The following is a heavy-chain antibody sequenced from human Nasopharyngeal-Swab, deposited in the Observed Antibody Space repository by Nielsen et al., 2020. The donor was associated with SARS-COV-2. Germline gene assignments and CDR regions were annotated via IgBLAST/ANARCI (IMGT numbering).Heavy chain of an antibody. D-gene: IGHD2-21*02. V-gene: IGHV5-51*01. CDR1: GYSFTSYW. J-gene: IGHJ3*02. Sequence: GESLKISCKGSGYSFTSYWIGWVRQMPGKGLEWTGIIYPGDSDTRYSPSFQGQVTISADKSISTAYLQWSSLKASDTAMYYCARQKIRKHIVVVTAIWDAFDIWGQGTMVTVSS. CDR3: ARQKIRKHIVVVTAIWDAFDI. CDR2: IYPGDSDT.